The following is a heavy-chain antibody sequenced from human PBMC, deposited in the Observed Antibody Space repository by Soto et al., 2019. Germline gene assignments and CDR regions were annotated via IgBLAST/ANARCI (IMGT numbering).Heavy chain of an antibody. CDR2: IYPGDSDT. J-gene: IGHJ4*02. CDR3: ASHRRYSSSWSTVLYFDY. Sequence: GESLKISCKGSGYSFTSYWIGWVRQMPGKGLEWMGIIYPGDSDTRYSPSFQGQVTISADKSISTAYLQWSSLKASDTAMYYCASHRRYSSSWSTVLYFDYWGQGTLVTVSS. CDR1: GYSFTSYW. V-gene: IGHV5-51*01. D-gene: IGHD6-13*01.